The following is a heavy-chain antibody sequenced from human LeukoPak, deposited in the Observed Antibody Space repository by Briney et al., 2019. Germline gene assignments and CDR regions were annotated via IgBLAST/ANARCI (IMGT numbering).Heavy chain of an antibody. Sequence: SETLSLTCTVSGGSISSGGYYWSWIRQHPGKGLEWIGYIYYSGSTYYNPSLKSRVTISVDTSKNQFSLKLSSVTAADTAVYYCAGDQGTNIVDYWGQGTLVTVSS. V-gene: IGHV4-31*03. CDR1: GGSISSGGYY. CDR2: IYYSGST. CDR3: AGDQGTNIVDY. D-gene: IGHD3-16*02. J-gene: IGHJ4*02.